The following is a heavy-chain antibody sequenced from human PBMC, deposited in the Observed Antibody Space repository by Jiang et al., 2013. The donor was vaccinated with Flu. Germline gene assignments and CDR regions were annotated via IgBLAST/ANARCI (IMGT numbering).Heavy chain of an antibody. V-gene: IGHV1-46*01. J-gene: IGHJ5*02. CDR1: GYTFTSYY. Sequence: GAEVKKPGASVKVSCKASGYTFTSYYMHWVRQAPGQGLEWMGIINPSGGSTSYAQKFQGRVTMTRDTSTSTVYMELSSLRSEDTAVYYCARDKNVVAATYNWFDPWGQGTLVTVSS. CDR3: ARDKNVVAATYNWFDP. D-gene: IGHD2-15*01. CDR2: INPSGGST.